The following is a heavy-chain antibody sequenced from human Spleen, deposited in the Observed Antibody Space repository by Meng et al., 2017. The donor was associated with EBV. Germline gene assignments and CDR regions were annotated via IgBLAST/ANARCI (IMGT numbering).Heavy chain of an antibody. Sequence: QETSVGRGGGGCQPGRSLRLSCAASGFTLSIHGIHCVRQTPGKGLEWVAFISFDGSYKYYADSVKGRFTISRDNSKNTLYLQLNSLRAEDTAMYYCAKDLPPDPWGQGTLVTVSS. J-gene: IGHJ5*02. CDR2: ISFDGSYK. CDR3: AKDLPPDP. CDR1: GFTLSIHG. V-gene: IGHV3-30*18.